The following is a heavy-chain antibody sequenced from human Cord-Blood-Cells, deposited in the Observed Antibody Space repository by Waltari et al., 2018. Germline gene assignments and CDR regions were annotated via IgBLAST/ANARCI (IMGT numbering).Heavy chain of an antibody. V-gene: IGHV4-34*01. CDR1: GGSFSGYY. Sequence: QVQLQQWGAGLLKPSETLSLTCAVYGGSFSGYYWSWIRQPPGKGLEWIGEINHSGSTNSHPSLKSRVTISVDTSKNQFSLKLSSVTAADTAVYYCARGYGGLTGTTSDHCDYWGQGTLVTVSS. J-gene: IGHJ4*02. D-gene: IGHD1-1*01. CDR3: ARGYGGLTGTTSDHCDY. CDR2: INHSGST.